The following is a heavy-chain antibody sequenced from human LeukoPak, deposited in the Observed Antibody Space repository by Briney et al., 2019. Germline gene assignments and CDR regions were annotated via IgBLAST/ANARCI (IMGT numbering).Heavy chain of an antibody. Sequence: SETLSLTCTVSDGSLSSGAYYWIWIRQPPGKGLEWIGHIYRSGSTYYNPSLRSRVTMSIDRSKNQFSLTLSSVTAADTAVYYCARGRPPLSSSWSDYWGQGTLVTVSS. CDR3: ARGRPPLSSSWSDY. CDR2: IYRSGST. D-gene: IGHD6-13*01. J-gene: IGHJ4*02. V-gene: IGHV4-30-2*01. CDR1: DGSLSSGAYY.